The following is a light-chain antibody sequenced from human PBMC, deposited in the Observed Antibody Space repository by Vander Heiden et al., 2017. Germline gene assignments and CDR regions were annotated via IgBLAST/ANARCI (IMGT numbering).Light chain of an antibody. J-gene: IGLJ1*01. Sequence: SYELTQPSSVSVSPGQTVSITCLGDVLSKDYARWFQQKPGQAPLLVIYKDIERASGIPERFSGSRSGTTVTLTISGAQDDDEADYYCFCVGDKKGVFGTGTKVTVL. CDR3: FCVGDKKGV. CDR2: KDI. V-gene: IGLV3-27*01. CDR1: VLSKDY.